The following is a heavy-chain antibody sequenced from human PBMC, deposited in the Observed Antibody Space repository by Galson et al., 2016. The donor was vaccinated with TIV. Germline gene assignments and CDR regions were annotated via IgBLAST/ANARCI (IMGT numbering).Heavy chain of an antibody. V-gene: IGHV3-33*01. Sequence: LRLSCAASGFTFSSYGLHWVRQAPGKGLEWVAVVWYEETYKFYADSVNGRFTISRGNSKNTVYLQMNSLRAEDTAVYYCARDRMWEEVLGAFNIWGQGTMVTVSS. J-gene: IGHJ3*02. CDR2: VWYEETYK. CDR1: GFTFSSYG. CDR3: ARDRMWEEVLGAFNI. D-gene: IGHD1-26*01.